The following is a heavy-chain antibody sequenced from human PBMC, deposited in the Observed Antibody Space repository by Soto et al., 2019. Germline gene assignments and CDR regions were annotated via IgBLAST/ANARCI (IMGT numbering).Heavy chain of an antibody. V-gene: IGHV4-31*03. CDR2: IYYTGNT. J-gene: IGHJ4*02. CDR3: ASGHDAYKVRY. Sequence: QVQLQESGPGLVKPSQTLSLTCTVSGGSISSGGTGSYWTWIRQLPGKGLEWIGYIYYTGNTYYIPSLKSRPTISIDTSENQFSLKLTFVTAAVTAVYFCASGHDAYKVRYWGQGTLVTVSS. CDR1: GGSISSGGTGSY. D-gene: IGHD1-1*01.